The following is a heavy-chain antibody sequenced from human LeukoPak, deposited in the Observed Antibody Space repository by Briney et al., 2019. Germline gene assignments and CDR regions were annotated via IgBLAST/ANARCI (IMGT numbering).Heavy chain of an antibody. CDR3: ARDRQQLVGSYWFDP. CDR2: INPNSGGT. CDR1: GYTFTGYY. V-gene: IGHV1-2*02. J-gene: IGHJ5*02. Sequence: ASVKVSCKASGYTFTGYYMHWVRQAPGQGLEWMGWINPNSGGTNFAQKFQGRVTMTRDTSISTAYMELSRLRSDDTAVYYCARDRQQLVGSYWFDPWGQGTLVTVSS. D-gene: IGHD6-13*01.